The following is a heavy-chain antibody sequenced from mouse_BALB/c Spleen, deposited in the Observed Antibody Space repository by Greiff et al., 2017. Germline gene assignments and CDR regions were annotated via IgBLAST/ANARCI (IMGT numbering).Heavy chain of an antibody. V-gene: IGHV14-3*02. CDR3: ARCDYDEGAMDY. J-gene: IGHJ4*01. D-gene: IGHD2-4*01. CDR1: GFNIKDTY. CDR2: IDPANGNS. Sequence: EVKLQESGAELVKPGASVKLSCTASGFNIKDTYMHWVKQRPEQGLEWIGRIDPANGNSKYDPKFQGKATITADTSSNTAYLQLSSLTSEDTAVYYCARCDYDEGAMDYWGQGTSVTVSS.